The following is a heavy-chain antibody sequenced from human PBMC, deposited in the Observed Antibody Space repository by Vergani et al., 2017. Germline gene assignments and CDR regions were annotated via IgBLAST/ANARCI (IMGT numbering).Heavy chain of an antibody. Sequence: QMQLVQSGPEVKKPGTSVKVSCKASGFTFTSSAMQWVRQARGQRLEWIGWIVVGSGNTNYAQKIQERVTITRDMSTSTAYMELRSLRSDDTAVYYCARDHEAQVLWFGELLSPPYNWFDPWGQGTLVTVSS. CDR1: GFTFTSSA. CDR3: ARDHEAQVLWFGELLSPPYNWFDP. V-gene: IGHV1-58*02. CDR2: IVVGSGNT. J-gene: IGHJ5*02. D-gene: IGHD3-10*01.